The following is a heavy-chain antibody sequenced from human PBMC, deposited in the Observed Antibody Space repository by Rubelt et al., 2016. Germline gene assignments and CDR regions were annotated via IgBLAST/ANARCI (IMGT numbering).Heavy chain of an antibody. CDR1: GGSFSGYY. J-gene: IGHJ6*02. CDR3: ARANSSRYGMDV. D-gene: IGHD6-13*01. V-gene: IGHV4-34*04. CDR2: INHSGST. Sequence: QVQLQQWGAGLLKPSETLSLTCAVYGGSFSGYYWSWLRQPPGKGLEWIWEINHSGSTNNNPSGKGRGTISVETTKNQFSLKLCGVTAADTAECSCARANSSRYGMDVWGQGTTVTVSS.